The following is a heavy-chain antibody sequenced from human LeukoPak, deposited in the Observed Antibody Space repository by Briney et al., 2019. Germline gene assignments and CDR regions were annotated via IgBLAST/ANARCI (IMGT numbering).Heavy chain of an antibody. J-gene: IGHJ3*02. V-gene: IGHV4-59*01. CDR2: IYYSGST. CDR3: ARAPNEGAFDI. Sequence: PSETLSLTCTVSGGSISSYYWSWIRQPPGKGLEWIAYIYYSGSTDYNPSLKSRVTISLDTSKNQFYLKLSLVTAADTAVYYCARAPNEGAFDIWGQGTMVTVSS. CDR1: GGSISSYY.